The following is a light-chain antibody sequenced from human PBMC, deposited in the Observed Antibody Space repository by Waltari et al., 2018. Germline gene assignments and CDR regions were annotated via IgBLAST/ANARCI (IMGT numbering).Light chain of an antibody. CDR3: QQYYSISPT. CDR2: WAS. Sequence: DIVMTQSPDSLAVSLGERATINCKFSQSVLYSSNNKNYLAWYQQKAGQPPKLLIYWASTRESGVPDRFSGSGSGTDFTLTISSLQAEDVAVYHCQQYYSISPTFGQGTKVEIK. J-gene: IGKJ1*01. CDR1: QSVLYSSNNKNY. V-gene: IGKV4-1*01.